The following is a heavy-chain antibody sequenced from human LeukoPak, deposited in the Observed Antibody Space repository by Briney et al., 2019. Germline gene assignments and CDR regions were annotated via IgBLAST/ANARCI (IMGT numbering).Heavy chain of an antibody. CDR1: GFTFSSYG. CDR3: AKGKIVVVPAAPLDY. V-gene: IGHV3-30*02. Sequence: GGSLRLSCAASGFTFSSYGMHWVRQAPGKGLEWVAFIRYDGGNKYYADSVKGRFTISRDNSKNTLYLQMNSLRAEDTAVYYCAKGKIVVVPAAPLDYWGQGTLVTVSS. CDR2: IRYDGGNK. J-gene: IGHJ4*02. D-gene: IGHD2-2*01.